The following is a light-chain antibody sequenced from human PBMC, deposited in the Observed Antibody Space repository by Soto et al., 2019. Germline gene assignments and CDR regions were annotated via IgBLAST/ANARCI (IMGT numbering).Light chain of an antibody. Sequence: DIQMTQSPSSLSASVGDRVTITCRASQRISSFLIWYQQKPGKAPQLLIYAASSLQSGVPSRFSGSGSGTEFTLTISSLQPEDFATYYCQQSYSTPFTFGPGTKVDIK. CDR3: QQSYSTPFT. V-gene: IGKV1-39*01. CDR1: QRISSF. CDR2: AAS. J-gene: IGKJ3*01.